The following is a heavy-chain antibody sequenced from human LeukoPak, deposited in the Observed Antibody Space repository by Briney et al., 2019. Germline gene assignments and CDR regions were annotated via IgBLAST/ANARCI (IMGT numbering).Heavy chain of an antibody. CDR3: ARKVRPDYSRFDY. J-gene: IGHJ4*02. D-gene: IGHD4/OR15-4a*01. CDR1: GGSISSRSYY. V-gene: IGHV4-39*01. CDR2: MYYSGNT. Sequence: SETLSLTCTVSGGSISSRSYYWGWIRQPPGKGLEWIGSMYYSGNTYYNPSLKSRVTISVDTSKNQFSLKLSSMTAADTAVYYCARKVRPDYSRFDYWGQGTLVTVSS.